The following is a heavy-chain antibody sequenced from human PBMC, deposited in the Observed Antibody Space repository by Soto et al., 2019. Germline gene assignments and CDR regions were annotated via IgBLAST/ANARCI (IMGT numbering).Heavy chain of an antibody. J-gene: IGHJ6*02. CDR1: GGTFSSYA. D-gene: IGHD6-6*01. Sequence: SVKVSCKASGGTFSSYAISWVRQAPGQGLEWMGGIIPIFGTANYAQKFQGRVTITADKSTSTAYMELSSLRSEDTAVYYCAREEQLVSNPIGYYYGMDVWGQGTKVTVS. CDR3: AREEQLVSNPIGYYYGMDV. V-gene: IGHV1-69*06. CDR2: IIPIFGTA.